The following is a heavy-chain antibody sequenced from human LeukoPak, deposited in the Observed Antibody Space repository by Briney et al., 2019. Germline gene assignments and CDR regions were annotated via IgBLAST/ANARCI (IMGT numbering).Heavy chain of an antibody. Sequence: GGSLRLSCAASGFTFSSYSMNWVRQAPGKGLEWVSSISSSSSYIYYADSVKGRFTISRDNAKNSLYLQMNSLRAEDTAVYYCAKDPPGGFGELFLYYFDYWGQGTLVTVSS. J-gene: IGHJ4*02. CDR2: ISSSSSYI. D-gene: IGHD3-10*01. V-gene: IGHV3-21*01. CDR1: GFTFSSYS. CDR3: AKDPPGGFGELFLYYFDY.